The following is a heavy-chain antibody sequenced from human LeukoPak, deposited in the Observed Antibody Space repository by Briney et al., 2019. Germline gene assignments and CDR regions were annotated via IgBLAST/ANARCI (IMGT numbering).Heavy chain of an antibody. J-gene: IGHJ6*03. CDR1: GGTFSSYA. D-gene: IGHD7-27*01. CDR2: IIPIFGTA. Sequence: SVKVSCKASGGTFSSYAISWVPQAPGQGLEWMGGIIPIFGTANYAQKFQGRVTITTDESTSTAYMELSSLRSEDTAVYYCARGGNWVHKSYYYYYYYMDVWGKGTTVTVSS. V-gene: IGHV1-69*05. CDR3: ARGGNWVHKSYYYYYYYMDV.